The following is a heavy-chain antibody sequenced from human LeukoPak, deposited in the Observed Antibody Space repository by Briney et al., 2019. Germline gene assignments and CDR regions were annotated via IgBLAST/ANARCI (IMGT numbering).Heavy chain of an antibody. Sequence: ASVKVSCKASGHTFSGYFMNWVRQAPGQGLEWMGWINPNSGGTNYAQKFQGRVTMTRDTSISTAYMELSSLRSDDTAVYYCARADSAYDFRYWGQGTLVTVSS. D-gene: IGHD5-12*01. J-gene: IGHJ4*02. CDR1: GHTFSGYF. CDR3: ARADSAYDFRY. V-gene: IGHV1-2*02. CDR2: INPNSGGT.